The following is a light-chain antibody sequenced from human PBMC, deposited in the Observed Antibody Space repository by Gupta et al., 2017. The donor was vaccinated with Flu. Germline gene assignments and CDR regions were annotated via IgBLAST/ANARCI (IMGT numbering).Light chain of an antibody. J-gene: IGKJ1*01. CDR3: QQSSSFPRT. CDR1: QDVGNW. Sequence: PSSVSASVGDRVTIACRASQDVGNWLAWYQQKPVEVPKLLIYGASSWQRGVPSRFSGSGSGTDFTLTISGLQSEDFATYYCQQSSSFPRTFGQGTMVEI. V-gene: IGKV1-12*01. CDR2: GAS.